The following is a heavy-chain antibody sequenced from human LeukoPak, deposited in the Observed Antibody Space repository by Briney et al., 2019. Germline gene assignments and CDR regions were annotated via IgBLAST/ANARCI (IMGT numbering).Heavy chain of an antibody. CDR3: ARVREDSSGYGPQYYFDY. CDR1: GGTFSSYA. D-gene: IGHD3-22*01. V-gene: IGHV1-46*01. J-gene: IGHJ4*02. Sequence: ASVKVSCKASGGTFSSYAISWVRQAPGQGLEWMGIINPSGGSTSYAQKFQGRVTMTRDMSTSTVYMELSSLRSEDTAVYYCARVREDSSGYGPQYYFDYWGQGTLVTVSS. CDR2: INPSGGST.